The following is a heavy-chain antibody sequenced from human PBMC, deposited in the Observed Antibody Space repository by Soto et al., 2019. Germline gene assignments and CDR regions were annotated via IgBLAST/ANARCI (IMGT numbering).Heavy chain of an antibody. D-gene: IGHD6-13*01. Sequence: QVQLVQSGAEVKKPGASVKVSCKASGYTFTSYGISWVRQAPGQGLEWMGWISAYNGNTNYAQKLQGRVTMTTDTSTSTAYMEQRSLRSDDTAVYYCASHPWMLRSSSWYNWFDPWGQGTLVTVSS. CDR3: ASHPWMLRSSSWYNWFDP. V-gene: IGHV1-18*04. CDR1: GYTFTSYG. CDR2: ISAYNGNT. J-gene: IGHJ5*02.